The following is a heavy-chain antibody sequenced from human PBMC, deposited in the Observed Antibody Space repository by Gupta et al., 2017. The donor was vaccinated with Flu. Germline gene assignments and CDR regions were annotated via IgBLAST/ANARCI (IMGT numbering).Heavy chain of an antibody. J-gene: IGHJ4*02. D-gene: IGHD4-17*01. Sequence: QLLASGGGVVQPGRSLRLSCAASGFTFSSYGMHWVRQAPGKGLEWVAVIWYDGSNKYYADSVKGRFTISRDNSKNTLYLQMNSLRAEDTAVYYCARDIQIPDYVFDYWGQGTLVTVSS. CDR2: IWYDGSNK. CDR3: ARDIQIPDYVFDY. CDR1: GFTFSSYG. V-gene: IGHV3-33*01.